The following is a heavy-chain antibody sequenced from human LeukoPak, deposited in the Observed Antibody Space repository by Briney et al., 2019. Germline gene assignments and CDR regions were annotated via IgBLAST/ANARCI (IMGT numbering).Heavy chain of an antibody. J-gene: IGHJ4*02. CDR3: ARTGIPSSGYYNY. D-gene: IGHD3-22*01. V-gene: IGHV1-2*02. Sequence: GASVKVSCKASGYTFTGYYMHWVRQAPGQGLEWMGWINPNSGGTNYAQKFQGRVTMTRDTSISTAYMELSRLRSDDTAVYYCARTGIPSSGYYNYWGQGTLVTVSS. CDR1: GYTFTGYY. CDR2: INPNSGGT.